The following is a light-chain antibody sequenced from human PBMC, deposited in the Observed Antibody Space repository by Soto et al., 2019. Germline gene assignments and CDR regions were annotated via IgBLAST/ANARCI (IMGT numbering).Light chain of an antibody. J-gene: IGKJ2*01. CDR3: QQYHNWPPYT. Sequence: EIVMTQSPATLSVSPGERATLSCRASQSVSTKLAWYQQKPGQAPRLLMYGASTRATGIPARFSGSGSGTEFTLTISSLQSEDFSVYYCQQYHNWPPYTFGQGDQAGD. V-gene: IGKV3-15*01. CDR2: GAS. CDR1: QSVSTK.